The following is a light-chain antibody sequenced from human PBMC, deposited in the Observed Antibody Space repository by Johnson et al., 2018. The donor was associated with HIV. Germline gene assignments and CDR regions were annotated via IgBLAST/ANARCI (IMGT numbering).Light chain of an antibody. CDR3: GTWDSSLSAYV. J-gene: IGLJ1*01. V-gene: IGLV1-51*01. CDR2: DNN. CDR1: DSNIGNNY. Sequence: HSVLTQPPSVSAAPGQKVTISCSGTDSNIGNNYVSWYQQFPGTAPKLLIYDNNKRPSGIPDRFSGSKSGTSATLGITGLQTGDEADYYCGTWDSSLSAYVIGTGTKVPVL.